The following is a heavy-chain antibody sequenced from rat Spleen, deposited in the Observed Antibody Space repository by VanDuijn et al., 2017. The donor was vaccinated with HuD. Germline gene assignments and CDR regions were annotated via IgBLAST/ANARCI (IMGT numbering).Heavy chain of an antibody. V-gene: IGHV5-29*01. CDR1: GFTFSDYY. CDR2: ISYDGSST. J-gene: IGHJ2*01. D-gene: IGHD1-1*01. Sequence: EVQLVESDGGLVQPGRSLKLSCAASGFTFSDYYMAWVRQAPTKGLEWVATISYDGSSTYYRDSVKGRFTISRDNAKSTLYLQMDSLRSEDTATYYCARSYYDSGSGDYYFDYWGQGVMVTVSS. CDR3: ARSYYDSGSGDYYFDY.